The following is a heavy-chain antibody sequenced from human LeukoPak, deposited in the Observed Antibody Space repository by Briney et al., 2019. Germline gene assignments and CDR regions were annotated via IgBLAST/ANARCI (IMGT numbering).Heavy chain of an antibody. CDR1: RFTFSSYG. CDR3: AKYGDILTGYPYYFDY. Sequence: PGGTLTLSCSASRFTFSSYGMIWLRQAPGKGLEWVLTINGGGVSTYYADSVKGRFTISRDNSKITLYLQMNSLRAEDTTVYYCAKYGDILTGYPYYFDYWGQGTLVTVSS. D-gene: IGHD3-9*01. J-gene: IGHJ4*02. V-gene: IGHV3-23*01. CDR2: INGGGVST.